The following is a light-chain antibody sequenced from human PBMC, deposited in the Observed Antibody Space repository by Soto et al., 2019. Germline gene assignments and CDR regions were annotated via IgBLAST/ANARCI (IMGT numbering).Light chain of an antibody. J-gene: IGKJ2*01. CDR2: ATS. Sequence: EIVLTQSPGTLSLSPGERATLSCWASQSVISNYLAWYQQKPDPAPRLIIYATSSRATGIPDRFSGSGSGTDFTLTISRLEPEDFAVYYCQQYGTSRYTFGQGTKLVI. V-gene: IGKV3-20*01. CDR3: QQYGTSRYT. CDR1: QSVISNY.